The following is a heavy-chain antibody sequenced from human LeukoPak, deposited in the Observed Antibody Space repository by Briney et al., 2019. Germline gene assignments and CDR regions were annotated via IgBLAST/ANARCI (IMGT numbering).Heavy chain of an antibody. CDR2: ISAYNGNT. J-gene: IGHJ4*02. Sequence: ASVKVSCKASGYTFTSYGISWVRQAPGQGLEWMGWISAYNGNTNYAQKIQGRVNMTTDTSTSTAYMELRSLRSDDTAVYYCARDDSSVSGFAVDYWGQGTLVTVSS. D-gene: IGHD6-19*01. V-gene: IGHV1-18*01. CDR3: ARDDSSVSGFAVDY. CDR1: GYTFTSYG.